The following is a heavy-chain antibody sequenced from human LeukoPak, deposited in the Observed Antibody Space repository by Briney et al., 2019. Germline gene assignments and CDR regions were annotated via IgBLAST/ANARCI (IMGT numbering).Heavy chain of an antibody. D-gene: IGHD3-22*01. CDR1: GGSISSSSYY. Sequence: SETLSLTCTVSGGSISSSSYYWGWIRQPPGKGLEWIGSIYYSGSTYYNPSLKSRVTISVDTSKNQFSLKLSSVTASDTAVYYSARWGYYDSSGYFDYWGQGTLVTVSS. J-gene: IGHJ4*02. V-gene: IGHV4-39*01. CDR2: IYYSGST. CDR3: ARWGYYDSSGYFDY.